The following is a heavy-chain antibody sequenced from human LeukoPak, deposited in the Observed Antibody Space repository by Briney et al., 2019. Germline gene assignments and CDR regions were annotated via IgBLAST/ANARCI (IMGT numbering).Heavy chain of an antibody. J-gene: IGHJ4*02. Sequence: GGSLRLSCAASGFNFRGYAMHWVRQAPGRGLEWVAFLRYDGSDQKYAYSVKGRFTISRDNSKNTLYLQMDSLRLEDAAVYYCAKEAYANGVVYYWGQGTLVTVSS. V-gene: IGHV3-30*02. D-gene: IGHD2-2*01. CDR3: AKEAYANGVVYY. CDR1: GFNFRGYA. CDR2: LRYDGSDQ.